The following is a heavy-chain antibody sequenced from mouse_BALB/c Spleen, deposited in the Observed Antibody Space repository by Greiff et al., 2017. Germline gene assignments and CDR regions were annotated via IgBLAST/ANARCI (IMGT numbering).Heavy chain of an antibody. V-gene: IGHV1S29*02. J-gene: IGHJ2*01. CDR3: AREVGGIITTALYYFDY. CDR2: IYPYNGGT. Sequence: EVQLQQSGPELVKPGASVKISCKASGYTFTDYNMHWVKQSHGKSLEWIGYIYPYNGGTGYNQKFKSKATLTVDNSSSTAYMELRSLTSEDSAVYYCAREVGGIITTALYYFDYWGQGTTLTVSS. CDR1: GYTFTDYN. D-gene: IGHD1-1*01.